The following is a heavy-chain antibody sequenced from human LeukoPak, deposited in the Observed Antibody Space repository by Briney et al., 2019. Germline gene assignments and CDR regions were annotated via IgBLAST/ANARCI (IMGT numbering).Heavy chain of an antibody. J-gene: IGHJ4*02. D-gene: IGHD3-22*01. V-gene: IGHV3-23*01. CDR3: AKRGVVIRVILVGFHKEAYYFDS. Sequence: GGSLRLSCAVSGITLSNYGMSWVRQAPGKGLEWVAGISDSGGRTNYADSVKGRFTISRDNTKNTLYPQMNSLRAEDTAVYFCAKRGVVIRVILVGFHKEAYYFDSWGQGALVTVSA. CDR2: ISDSGGRT. CDR1: GITLSNYG.